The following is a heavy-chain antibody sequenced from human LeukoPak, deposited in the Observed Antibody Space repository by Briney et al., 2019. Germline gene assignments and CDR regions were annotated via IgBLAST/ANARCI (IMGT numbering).Heavy chain of an antibody. D-gene: IGHD3-9*01. V-gene: IGHV4-39*01. J-gene: IGHJ4*02. CDR1: GGSISSTTYY. CDR3: ARTLRANHYDILTGYFDY. CDR2: IYYSGKT. Sequence: SETLSLTCTVSGGSISSTTYYWGWIRQPPGKGVEWIGSIYYSGKTYYNQSLKSRVTISVDTSKNQFSLKLNSVTAADTAVYYCARTLRANHYDILTGYFDYWGQGTLVTVSS.